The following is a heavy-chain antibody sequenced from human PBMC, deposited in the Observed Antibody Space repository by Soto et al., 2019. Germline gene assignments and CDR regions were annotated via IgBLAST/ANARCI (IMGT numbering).Heavy chain of an antibody. J-gene: IGHJ4*02. CDR3: AKDPYCSSTSCYGRYFDY. D-gene: IGHD2-2*01. Sequence: PGGSLRLSCAASGFTFGSYAMSWVRQAPGKGLEWVSAISGSGGSTYYADSVKGRFTISRDNSKNTLYLQMNSLRAEDTAVYYCAKDPYCSSTSCYGRYFDYWGQGTLVTVSS. V-gene: IGHV3-23*01. CDR1: GFTFGSYA. CDR2: ISGSGGST.